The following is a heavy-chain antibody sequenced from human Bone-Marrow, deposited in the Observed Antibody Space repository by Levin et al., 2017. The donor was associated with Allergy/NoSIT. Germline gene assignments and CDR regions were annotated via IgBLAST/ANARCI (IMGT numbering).Heavy chain of an antibody. CDR3: ARAPRVEMTTIGLDY. V-gene: IGHV3-11*01. CDR1: GFIFSDYY. D-gene: IGHD5-24*01. J-gene: IGHJ4*02. CDR2: VSSSGSAI. Sequence: PGGSLRLSCAASGFIFSDYYMSWIRQAPGKGLEWISCVSSSGSAIYYGDSVKGRFTISRDNAKKSLDLQMNSLRAEDTAVYYCARAPRVEMTTIGLDYWGQGTLVTVSS.